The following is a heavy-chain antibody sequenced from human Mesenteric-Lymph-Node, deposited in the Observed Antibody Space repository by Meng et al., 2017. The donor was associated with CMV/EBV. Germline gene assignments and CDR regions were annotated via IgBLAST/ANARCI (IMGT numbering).Heavy chain of an antibody. V-gene: IGHV3-30*14. J-gene: IGHJ4*02. Sequence: SCVASGFTFSNYALHWVRQAPGKGLEWVALISYDGIDEFYADSVKGRFTISRDNSKNTLYLQMNSLRAEDTAIYYCARVFQPIYCGDNCYSDYWGQGTLVTVSS. CDR3: ARVFQPIYCGDNCYSDY. CDR1: GFTFSNYA. CDR2: ISYDGIDE. D-gene: IGHD2-21*01.